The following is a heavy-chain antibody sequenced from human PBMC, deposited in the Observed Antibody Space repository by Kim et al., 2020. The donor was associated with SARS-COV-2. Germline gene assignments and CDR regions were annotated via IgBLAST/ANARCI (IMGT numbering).Heavy chain of an antibody. V-gene: IGHV1-24*01. Sequence: ASVKVSCKVSGYTLTELSMHWVRQAPGKGLEWMGGFDPEDGETIYAQKFQGRVTMTEDTSTDTAYMELSSLRSEDTAVYYCATVTFGVVTDYYYYGMDVWGQGTTVTVSS. J-gene: IGHJ6*02. CDR2: FDPEDGET. CDR1: GYTLTELS. CDR3: ATVTFGVVTDYYYYGMDV. D-gene: IGHD3-3*01.